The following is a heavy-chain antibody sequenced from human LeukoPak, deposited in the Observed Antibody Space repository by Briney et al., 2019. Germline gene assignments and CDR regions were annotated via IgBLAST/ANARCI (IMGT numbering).Heavy chain of an antibody. CDR2: IVVGSGNT. Sequence: SVKVSCKASGFTFTSSAVQWVRQARGQRLEWIGWIVVGSGNTNYPQKFQERVTITRDMSTSTAYMELSSLRSEDTAAYYCAAVPFDYYDSSGYSTNWGQGTLVTVSS. V-gene: IGHV1-58*01. D-gene: IGHD3-22*01. CDR1: GFTFTSSA. CDR3: AAVPFDYYDSSGYSTN. J-gene: IGHJ4*02.